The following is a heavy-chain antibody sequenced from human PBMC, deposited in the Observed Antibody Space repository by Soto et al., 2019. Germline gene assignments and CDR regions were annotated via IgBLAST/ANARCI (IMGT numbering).Heavy chain of an antibody. Sequence: GASVKVSCKASGYTFTGYYMHWVRQAPGQGLEWMGWINPNSGGTNYAQKFQGRVTMTRDTSISTAYMELSRLRSDDTAVYYCARGPGTYYYDSSGYPTQRPGNSWFDPWGQGTLVTVSS. CDR1: GYTFTGYY. J-gene: IGHJ5*02. CDR3: ARGPGTYYYDSSGYPTQRPGNSWFDP. D-gene: IGHD3-22*01. CDR2: INPNSGGT. V-gene: IGHV1-2*02.